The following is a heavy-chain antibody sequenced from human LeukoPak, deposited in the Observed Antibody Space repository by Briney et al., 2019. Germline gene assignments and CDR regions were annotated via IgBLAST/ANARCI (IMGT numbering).Heavy chain of an antibody. J-gene: IGHJ4*02. D-gene: IGHD6-13*01. CDR3: TRVFVGDEYSSSGY. V-gene: IGHV3-74*01. CDR1: GFTFSRYY. CDR2: INSDGSST. Sequence: PAGGSLRLSCAASGFTFSRYYMHWVRQAPGKGLVWVSRINSDGSSTTYADSVKGRFTISRDNAKNTLYLQMNSLKVEDTAVYYCTRVFVGDEYSSSGYWGQGTLVTVSS.